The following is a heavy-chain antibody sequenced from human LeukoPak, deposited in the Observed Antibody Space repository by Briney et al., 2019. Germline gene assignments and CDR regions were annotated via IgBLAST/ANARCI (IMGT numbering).Heavy chain of an antibody. V-gene: IGHV7-4-1*02. CDR2: INTNTGNP. CDR3: ARDGGDYGDYIDSAVFPYFDY. Sequence: ASVKVSCKASGYTFTSYGISWVRQAPGQGLEWMGWINTNTGNPTYAQAFTGRFVFSLDTSVNTAYLQISNLKAEDTAVYYCARDGGDYGDYIDSAVFPYFDYWGQGALVTVSS. CDR1: GYTFTSYG. D-gene: IGHD4-17*01. J-gene: IGHJ4*02.